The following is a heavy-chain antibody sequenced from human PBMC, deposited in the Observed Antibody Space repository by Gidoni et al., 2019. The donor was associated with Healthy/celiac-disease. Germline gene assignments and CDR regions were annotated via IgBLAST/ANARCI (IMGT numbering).Heavy chain of an antibody. D-gene: IGHD6-19*01. Sequence: QVQLVQSGAEVKKPGASVKVSCKASGYTFTGYYMHWVRQAPGQGLEWMGWINPNSGGTNYAQKFQGWVTMTRDTSISTAYMELSRLRSDDTAVYYCARGEAVAGQPLDAFDIWGQGTMVTVSS. V-gene: IGHV1-2*04. CDR3: ARGEAVAGQPLDAFDI. CDR2: INPNSGGT. CDR1: GYTFTGYY. J-gene: IGHJ3*02.